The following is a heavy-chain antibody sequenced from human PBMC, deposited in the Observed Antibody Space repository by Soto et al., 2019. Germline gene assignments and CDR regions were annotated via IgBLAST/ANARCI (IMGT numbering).Heavy chain of an antibody. D-gene: IGHD6-19*01. CDR2: ISYDGSNK. CDR1: GFTFSSYG. CDR3: AKGMKSSGWFQGLDAFDI. Sequence: QVQLVESGGGVVQPGRSLRLSCAASGFTFSSYGMHWVRQAPGKGLEWVAVISYDGSNKYYADSVKGRFTISRDNFKNTLYLQMNSLRAEDTAVYYCAKGMKSSGWFQGLDAFDIWGQGTMVTVSS. V-gene: IGHV3-30*18. J-gene: IGHJ3*02.